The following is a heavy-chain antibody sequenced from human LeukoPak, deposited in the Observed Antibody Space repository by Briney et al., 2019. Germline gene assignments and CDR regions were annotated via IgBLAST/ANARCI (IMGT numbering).Heavy chain of an antibody. CDR1: GHTFSSYA. CDR3: ARDTAIFGRTHDFDI. J-gene: IGHJ3*02. CDR2: IIPILGRA. D-gene: IGHD3-3*01. Sequence: SVKLSCKASGHTFSSYAIGWVRHAPGQGLEWMGRIIPILGRANYAQKFQGRVTITADKSTRRAYMEQRRMRSEDTAVYYCARDTAIFGRTHDFDIWGQGTMVTVSS. V-gene: IGHV1-69*04.